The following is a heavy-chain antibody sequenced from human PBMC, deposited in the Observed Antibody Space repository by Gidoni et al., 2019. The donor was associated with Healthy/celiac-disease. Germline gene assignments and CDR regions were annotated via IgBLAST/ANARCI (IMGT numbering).Heavy chain of an antibody. CDR2: ISWYRSSI. J-gene: IGHJ4*02. V-gene: IGHV3-9*01. CDR3: AKDNNRFLATATMTGFDY. D-gene: IGHD6-25*01. Sequence: EVRLVEPGGGWVQPGRSLRLSCAASVFTFVAYPMHWVRPAPGRGMERVSGISWYRSSIRYANSWKGRFTISRDNAKNSLYLQMNSLRAEDTALYYCAKDNNRFLATATMTGFDYWGQGTLVTVSS. CDR1: VFTFVAYP.